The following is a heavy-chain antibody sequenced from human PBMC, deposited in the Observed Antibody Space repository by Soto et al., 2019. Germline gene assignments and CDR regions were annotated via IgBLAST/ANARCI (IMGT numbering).Heavy chain of an antibody. CDR2: LITVLGTT. J-gene: IGHJ6*02. CDR3: ARRRYCGYDCYHKHYYGMDV. D-gene: IGHD2-21*01. V-gene: IGHV1-69*08. Sequence: QVQLVQSGAELKKTGSSVKVSCRASGDTFSSYAVNWVRQAPGRGLEWMGRLITVLGTTDYAQNFNGRLTITEEKTTRTVYMEVSSLRSEDTAVYYCARRRYCGYDCYHKHYYGMDVWCQGTTVTVAS. CDR1: GDTFSSYA.